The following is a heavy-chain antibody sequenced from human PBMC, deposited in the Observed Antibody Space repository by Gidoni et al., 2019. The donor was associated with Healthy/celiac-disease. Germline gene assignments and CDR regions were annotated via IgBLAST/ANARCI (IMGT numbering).Heavy chain of an antibody. V-gene: IGHV3-33*01. J-gene: IGHJ6*02. CDR2: IWYDGSNK. CDR3: ARDTRYSSSRGYYYYYGMDV. CDR1: GFTFSSYG. D-gene: IGHD6-13*01. Sequence: QVQLVESGCGVVQPGRSLRLSCAASGFTFSSYGMPWVRQAPGKGMEWVAVIWYDGSNKYYADSVKGRFTISRDNSKNTLYLQMNSLRAEDTAVYYCARDTRYSSSRGYYYYYGMDVWGQGTTVTVSS.